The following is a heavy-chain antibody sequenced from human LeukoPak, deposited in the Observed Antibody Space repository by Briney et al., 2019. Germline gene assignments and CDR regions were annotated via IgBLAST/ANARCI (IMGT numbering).Heavy chain of an antibody. CDR1: GGSISSSSYY. CDR2: IYYSGST. V-gene: IGHV4-39*01. Sequence: NASETLSLTCTVSGGSISSSSYYWGWIRQPPGKGLEWIGSIYYSGSTYYNPSLKSRVTISVDTSKNQFSLKLSSVTAADTAVHYCARGRVYYDILTGYYTNWFDPWGQGTLVTVSS. J-gene: IGHJ5*02. CDR3: ARGRVYYDILTGYYTNWFDP. D-gene: IGHD3-9*01.